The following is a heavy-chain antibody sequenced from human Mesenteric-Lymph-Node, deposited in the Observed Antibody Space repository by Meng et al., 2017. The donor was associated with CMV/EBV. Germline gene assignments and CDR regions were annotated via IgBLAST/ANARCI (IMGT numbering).Heavy chain of an antibody. V-gene: IGHV3-11*04. CDR3: ARQLSPVGPLAFGDFNY. D-gene: IGHD1-26*01. Sequence: GGSLRLSCAAAGFTFSDYFMSWIRQAPGKGPEWISYISTSGATVQYADSVKGRFTISRDNAKHSLFLQMDSLRAEDTAVYYCARQLSPVGPLAFGDFNYWGQGTLVTVSS. CDR2: ISTSGATV. J-gene: IGHJ4*02. CDR1: GFTFSDYF.